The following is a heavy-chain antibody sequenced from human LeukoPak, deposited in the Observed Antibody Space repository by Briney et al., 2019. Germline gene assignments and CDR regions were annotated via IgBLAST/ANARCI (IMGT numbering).Heavy chain of an antibody. Sequence: EASVKVSRKASGYTFTGYYMHWVRQAPGQGLEWMGWINPNSGGTNYAQKFQGRVTMTRDTSISTAYMELSRLRSDDTAVYYCARVFIATFDYDILTGYYPRDAFDIWGQGTMVTVSS. CDR2: INPNSGGT. V-gene: IGHV1-2*02. CDR3: ARVFIATFDYDILTGYYPRDAFDI. D-gene: IGHD3-9*01. CDR1: GYTFTGYY. J-gene: IGHJ3*02.